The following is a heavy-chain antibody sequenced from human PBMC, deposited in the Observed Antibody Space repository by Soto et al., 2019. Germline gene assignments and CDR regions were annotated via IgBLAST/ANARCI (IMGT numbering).Heavy chain of an antibody. CDR1: GFTCSSYA. V-gene: IGHV3-23*01. J-gene: IGHJ6*02. CDR3: AKAAGYYGSGNPYYYGMDV. Sequence: GVSLRLSCAASGFTCSSYAMSWVRQAPGKGLEWVSAISGSGGSTYYADSVKGRFTISRDNSKNTLYLQMNSLRAEDTAVYYCAKAAGYYGSGNPYYYGMDVWGQGTTVTVSS. D-gene: IGHD3-10*01. CDR2: ISGSGGST.